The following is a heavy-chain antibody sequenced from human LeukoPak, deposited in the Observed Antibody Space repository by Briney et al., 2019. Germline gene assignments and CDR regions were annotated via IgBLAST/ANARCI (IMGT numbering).Heavy chain of an antibody. J-gene: IGHJ3*02. CDR1: GGSISSYY. V-gene: IGHV4-59*08. CDR3: ARLGEGAFDI. Sequence: SETLSLTCTVSGGSISSYYWSWIRQPPGKGLEWIGYIYYSGSTNYNPSLKSRVTISVDTSKNQFSLKPSSVTAADTAVYYCARLGEGAFDIWGQGTMVTVSS. CDR2: IYYSGST.